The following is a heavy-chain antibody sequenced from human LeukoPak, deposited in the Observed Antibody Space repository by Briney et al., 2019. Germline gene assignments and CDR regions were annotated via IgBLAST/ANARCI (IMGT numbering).Heavy chain of an antibody. J-gene: IGHJ6*03. CDR3: ARLPEEWELLRYYYYMDV. CDR1: GFTFTSYG. Sequence: ASVKVSCKASGFTFTSYGISWVRQAPGQGLEWMGWISAYNGNTNYAQKLQGRVTMTTDTSTSTAYMELRSLRSDDTAVYYCARLPEEWELLRYYYYMDVWGKGTTVTVSS. CDR2: ISAYNGNT. V-gene: IGHV1-18*01. D-gene: IGHD1-26*01.